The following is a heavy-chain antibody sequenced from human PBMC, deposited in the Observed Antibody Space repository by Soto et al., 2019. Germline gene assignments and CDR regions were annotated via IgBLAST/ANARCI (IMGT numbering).Heavy chain of an antibody. D-gene: IGHD4-17*01. V-gene: IGHV1-69*06. CDR1: GGTFSSYA. CDR3: ARRHCCDYSRSDWYFDL. Sequence: QVQLVQSGAEVKKPGSSVKVSCKASGGTFSSYAISWVRQAPGQGLEWMGGIIPFFGTTNYEQKVQGRVTITADKCKSTAYMELSSLSSEDTAVYYCARRHCCDYSRSDWYFDLWGRGTLVTVSS. J-gene: IGHJ2*01. CDR2: IIPFFGTT.